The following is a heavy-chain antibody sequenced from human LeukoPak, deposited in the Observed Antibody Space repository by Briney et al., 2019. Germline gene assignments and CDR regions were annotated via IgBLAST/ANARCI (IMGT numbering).Heavy chain of an antibody. D-gene: IGHD5-12*01. V-gene: IGHV1-46*01. CDR3: ARDFIVATITGYSSSWTQDY. CDR2: INPSGGST. CDR1: GYTFTSYY. Sequence: ASVKVSCKASGYTFTSYYMHWVRQAPGQGLEWMGIINPSGGSTSYAQKFQGRVTMTRDMSTSTVYMELSSLRSEDTAVYYCARDFIVATITGYSSSWTQDYWGQGTLVTVSS. J-gene: IGHJ4*02.